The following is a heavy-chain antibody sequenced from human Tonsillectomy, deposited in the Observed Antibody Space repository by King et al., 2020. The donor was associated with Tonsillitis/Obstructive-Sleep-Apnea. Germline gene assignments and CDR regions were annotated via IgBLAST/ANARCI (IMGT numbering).Heavy chain of an antibody. D-gene: IGHD3-9*01. V-gene: IGHV4-31*03. CDR1: GGSITSGGNY. J-gene: IGHJ4*02. Sequence: VQLQGSGPGLVKPSQTLSLTCTVSGGSITSGGNYWGWVRQHPGQGLEWIGHIYHSGNNYYNPSLKSRITMSVDASENQFSLKLTSVTAADTAVYYCVRVTGKVPIFDYWGQGTLVTVSS. CDR3: VRVTGKVPIFDY. CDR2: IYHSGNN.